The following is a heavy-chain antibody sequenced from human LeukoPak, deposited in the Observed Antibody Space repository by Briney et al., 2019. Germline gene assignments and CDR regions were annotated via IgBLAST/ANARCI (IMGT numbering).Heavy chain of an antibody. CDR2: MYYRGHT. J-gene: IGHJ5*02. Sequence: SETLSLTCTVSGGSISTITYYWGWIRQPPWKGLEWVGHMYYRGHTFYNPSLTSRVTISVDTSKNQFSLMLRSVTAADTAVYYCARDSGATGEVKFDPWGQGILVTVSS. CDR3: ARDSGATGEVKFDP. D-gene: IGHD3-16*01. CDR1: GGSISTITYY. V-gene: IGHV4-39*07.